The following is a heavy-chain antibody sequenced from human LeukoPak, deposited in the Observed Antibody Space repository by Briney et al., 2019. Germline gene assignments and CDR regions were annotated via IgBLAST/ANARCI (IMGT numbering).Heavy chain of an antibody. D-gene: IGHD6-13*01. CDR3: ASRSSSWFDP. CDR2: IWYDGSNK. Sequence: GGSLRLSCAASGFTFSSYGMHWVRQAPGKGLEWVAVIWYDGSNKYYADSVKGRFTISRDNSKNTLYLQMNSLRAEDTAVYYRASRSSSWFDPWGQGTLVTVSS. J-gene: IGHJ5*02. V-gene: IGHV3-33*01. CDR1: GFTFSSYG.